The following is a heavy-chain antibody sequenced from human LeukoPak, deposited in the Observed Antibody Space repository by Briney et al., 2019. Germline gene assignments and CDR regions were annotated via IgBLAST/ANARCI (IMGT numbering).Heavy chain of an antibody. CDR1: GFTFSSYG. V-gene: IGHV3-33*06. CDR2: IWYDGSNK. D-gene: IGHD2-2*01. Sequence: SGGSLRLSCAASGFTFSSYGMHWVRQAPGKGLEWVAVIWYDGSNKYYADSVKGRFTISRDNSKNTLYLQMNSLRAEDTAVYYCAKDGIGHCSSTSCYAWAYFDYWGQGTLVTVSS. J-gene: IGHJ4*02. CDR3: AKDGIGHCSSTSCYAWAYFDY.